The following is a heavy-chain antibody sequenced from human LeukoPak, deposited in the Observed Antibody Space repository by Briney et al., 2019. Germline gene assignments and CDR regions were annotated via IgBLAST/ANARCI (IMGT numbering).Heavy chain of an antibody. V-gene: IGHV4-59*01. J-gene: IGHJ4*02. CDR2: IYYSGTS. CDR1: GDSIDFYY. CDR3: ASLTRYSGSY. Sequence: SETLSLTCTVSGDSIDFYYWTWIRQPPGKGLEWIGYIYYSGTSNYNPSLKSRVTMSVDTSKNHFSLKLSSVTAADTAVYYCASLTRYSGSYWGQGTLVTVSS. D-gene: IGHD1-26*01.